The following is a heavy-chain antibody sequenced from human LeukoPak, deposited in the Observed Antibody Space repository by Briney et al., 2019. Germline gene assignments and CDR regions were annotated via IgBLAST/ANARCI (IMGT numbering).Heavy chain of an antibody. CDR1: GGTFSSYA. J-gene: IGHJ4*02. V-gene: IGHV1-69*04. Sequence: SVKVSCKASGGTFSSYAISWVRQAPGQGLEWMGRIIPIFGIANYAQKFQGRVTITADKSTSTAYMELSSLRSEDTAVYYCARVEDSSGRYYFDYWGQGTLVTVSS. CDR3: ARVEDSSGRYYFDY. D-gene: IGHD6-19*01. CDR2: IIPIFGIA.